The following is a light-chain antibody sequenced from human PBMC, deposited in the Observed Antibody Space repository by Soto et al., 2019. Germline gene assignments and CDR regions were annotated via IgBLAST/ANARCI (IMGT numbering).Light chain of an antibody. Sequence: DIQMTQSPSTLSASVGDRVTITCRASQSISTCLAWYQQKPGKAPKRLIYKASSLEGGVPSRFGGSGSGTLFNITISSLHPDDFATYYCQQYNTYPLTFGGGTTVDIK. J-gene: IGKJ4*01. CDR3: QQYNTYPLT. CDR1: QSISTC. V-gene: IGKV1-5*03. CDR2: KAS.